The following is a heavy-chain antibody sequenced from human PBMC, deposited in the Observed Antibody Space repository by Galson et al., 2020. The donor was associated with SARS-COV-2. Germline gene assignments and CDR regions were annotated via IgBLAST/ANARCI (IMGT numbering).Heavy chain of an antibody. J-gene: IGHJ6*03. V-gene: IGHV1-69*10. CDR1: GGTFSSYA. CDR2: IIPILGIA. Sequence: SVKVSCKASGGTFSSYAISWVRQAPGQGLEWMGGIIPILGIANYAQKFQGRVTITADKSTSTAYMELSSLRSEDTAVYYCARDRGAAAGKPYYYYYYYMDVVGKGTTVTVSS. CDR3: ARDRGAAAGKPYYYYYYYMDV. D-gene: IGHD6-13*01.